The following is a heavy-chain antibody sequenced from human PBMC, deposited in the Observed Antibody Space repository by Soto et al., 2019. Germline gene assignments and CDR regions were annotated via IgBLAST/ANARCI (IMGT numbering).Heavy chain of an antibody. CDR3: ARRYGSRFDY. V-gene: IGHV4-59*08. CDR2: IYYSGST. J-gene: IGHJ4*02. Sequence: QVQLQESGPGLVKPSETLSLTCTVSGGSISSYYWSWIRQPPGKGLEWIGYIYYSGSTNYNPSLKGRINITVDTSKNQCSPKLRSVTAADSAVYYCARRYGSRFDYWGQGTMVTVSS. CDR1: GGSISSYY. D-gene: IGHD5-18*01.